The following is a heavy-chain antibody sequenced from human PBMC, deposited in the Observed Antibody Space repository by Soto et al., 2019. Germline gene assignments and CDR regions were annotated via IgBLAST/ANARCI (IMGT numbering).Heavy chain of an antibody. CDR3: ARHPRILGYCRSTSCYNGYYYYSGMDV. V-gene: IGHV5-10-1*01. Sequence: GDPLQILCKGSGDIFPSYWISWVRQMPGEGLERMGRIDHSGSYTNYSPSFQGHVTISADKSISTAYLQWSSLKASDTAMYFCARHPRILGYCRSTSCYNGYYYYSGMDVWGQGTTVTVPS. J-gene: IGHJ6*02. D-gene: IGHD2-2*02. CDR2: IDHSGSYT. CDR1: GDIFPSYW.